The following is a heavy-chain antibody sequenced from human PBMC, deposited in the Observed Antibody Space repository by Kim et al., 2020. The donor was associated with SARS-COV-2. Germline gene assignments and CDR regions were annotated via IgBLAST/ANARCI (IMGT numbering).Heavy chain of an antibody. J-gene: IGHJ4*02. CDR3: ARGSYWDY. Sequence: ASVKVSCKASGYTFNSHEINWVRQAPGQGLEWMGWISPYNGNTDYAQKVQGRVTMTADTSTTTAYMELRSLRSDDTAVYYCARGSYWDYWGQGTLVTAAS. V-gene: IGHV1-18*01. CDR1: GYTFNSHE. CDR2: ISPYNGNT.